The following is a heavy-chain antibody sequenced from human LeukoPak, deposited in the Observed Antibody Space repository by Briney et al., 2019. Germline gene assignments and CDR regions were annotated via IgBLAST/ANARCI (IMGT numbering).Heavy chain of an antibody. CDR1: GNSISNTYY. D-gene: IGHD1-26*01. CDR3: ARNSSGNYFDY. CDR2: IYNSAST. Sequence: SETLSLTCAVSGNSISNTYYWGWIRQPPGKELEWIGSIYNSASTHYNPSLKSRVTISVDTSKNQFSLKLSSVTAADTAVYYCARNSSGNYFDYWGQGTLVTVSS. J-gene: IGHJ4*02. V-gene: IGHV4-38-2*01.